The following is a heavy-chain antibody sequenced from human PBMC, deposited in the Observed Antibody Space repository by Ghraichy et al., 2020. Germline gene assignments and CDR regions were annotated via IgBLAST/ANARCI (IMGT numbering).Heavy chain of an antibody. CDR3: VRGLDSAWYEGAH. CDR1: GFTFGRYS. V-gene: IGHV3-21*01. Sequence: SCAGSGFTFGRYSMSWVRQAPGKGLEWVSSIDSSSSFKYYAESMKGRFTVSRDNGKNSLYLQMNSLRADDTAIYFCVRGLDSAWYEGAHWGQGTLVTVSS. J-gene: IGHJ4*02. D-gene: IGHD6-13*01. CDR2: IDSSSSFK.